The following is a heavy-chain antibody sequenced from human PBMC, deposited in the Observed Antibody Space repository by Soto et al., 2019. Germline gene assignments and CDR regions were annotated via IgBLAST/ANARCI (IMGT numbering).Heavy chain of an antibody. D-gene: IGHD7-27*01. Sequence: EVQLVESGGGLVQPGGSLKLSCATSGFIFSNCAMNWVRQAPGKGLEWVSYISSSSGVIDYADSVKGRFTVSRDNDRNSLYLQMNSLRAEDTAVYYCARDLSWGSNWYYYMDVWGKGTTVTVSS. CDR3: ARDLSWGSNWYYYMDV. CDR2: ISSSSGVI. CDR1: GFIFSNCA. J-gene: IGHJ6*03. V-gene: IGHV3-48*01.